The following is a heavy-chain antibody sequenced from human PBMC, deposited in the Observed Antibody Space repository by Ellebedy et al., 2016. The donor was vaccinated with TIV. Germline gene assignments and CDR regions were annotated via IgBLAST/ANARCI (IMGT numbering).Heavy chain of an antibody. CDR3: AGKAPQFQFDY. V-gene: IGHV3-48*04. J-gene: IGHJ4*02. CDR2: ISSDSSKI. D-gene: IGHD4-23*01. CDR1: GFTFIYYS. Sequence: PGGSLRLSCAASGFTFIYYSMNWVRQAPGKGLEWISYISSDSSKIVYADSVKGRFTVSRDNARNSLFLQINSLRVEDTAVYYCAGKAPQFQFDYWGQGTLVTVSS.